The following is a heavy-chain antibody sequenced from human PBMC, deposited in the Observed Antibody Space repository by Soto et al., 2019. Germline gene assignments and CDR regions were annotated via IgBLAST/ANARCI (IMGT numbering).Heavy chain of an antibody. Sequence: QVQLQESGPGLVKPSETLSLTCTVSGGSISSYYWSWIRQPPGKGLEWIGYIYYSGSTNYNPSLXGXAXIPXDTSKNQFSRKLSSVTAADAAVYYCARGWGYAFDYWGQGTLVTVSS. CDR3: ARGWGYAFDY. CDR1: GGSISSYY. V-gene: IGHV4-59*01. J-gene: IGHJ4*02. D-gene: IGHD3-16*01. CDR2: IYYSGST.